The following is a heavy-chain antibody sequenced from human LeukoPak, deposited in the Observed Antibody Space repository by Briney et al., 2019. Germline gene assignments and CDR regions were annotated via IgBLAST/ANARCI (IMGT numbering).Heavy chain of an antibody. V-gene: IGHV3-23*01. J-gene: IGHJ4*02. CDR1: GFIFSKYV. CDR3: AKFLPTHIVVANYYFDY. Sequence: GGSLRLSCAASGFIFSKYVMSWVRQAPGKGLEWVSAISGSGGSTYYADSVKGRFTISRDNSKNTLYPQMNSLRAEDTAVYYCAKFLPTHIVVANYYFDYWGQGTLVTVSS. CDR2: ISGSGGST. D-gene: IGHD2-21*01.